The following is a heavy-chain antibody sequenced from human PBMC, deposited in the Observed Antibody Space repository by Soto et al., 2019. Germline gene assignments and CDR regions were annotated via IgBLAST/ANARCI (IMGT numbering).Heavy chain of an antibody. CDR1: GYTFTGYY. V-gene: IGHV1-2*04. D-gene: IGHD3-3*01. J-gene: IGHJ5*02. Sequence: ASVEVSCKASGYTFTGYYMHWVRQAPGQGLEWMGWINPNSGGTNYAQKFQGWVTMTRDTSISTAYMELSRLRSDDTAVYYCAVGPVSYYDFWSGQNWFDPWGQGTLVTVSS. CDR3: AVGPVSYYDFWSGQNWFDP. CDR2: INPNSGGT.